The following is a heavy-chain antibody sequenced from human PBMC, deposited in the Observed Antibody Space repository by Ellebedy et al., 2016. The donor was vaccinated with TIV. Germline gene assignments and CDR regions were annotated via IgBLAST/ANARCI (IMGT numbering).Heavy chain of an antibody. CDR3: AKAKEAEGPYSSSWYTVSYYYYYYGMDV. D-gene: IGHD6-13*01. CDR2: FTWNSGSI. V-gene: IGHV3-9*01. Sequence: SLKISCAASGFTFDDYAMHWVRQAPGKGLESVSGFTWNSGSIGYADSVTCRFTISRDNAKNSLYLQMNSLRAEDTALYYCAKAKEAEGPYSSSWYTVSYYYYYYGMDVWGQGTTVTVSS. J-gene: IGHJ6*02. CDR1: GFTFDDYA.